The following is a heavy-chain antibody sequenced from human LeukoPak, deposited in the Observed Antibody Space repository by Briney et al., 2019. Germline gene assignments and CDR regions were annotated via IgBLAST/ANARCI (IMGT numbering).Heavy chain of an antibody. J-gene: IGHJ4*02. CDR3: ARGLRTEYFDY. CDR2: IYYSGST. Sequence: SETLSLTCTVSGGSISSYYWSWIRQPPGKGLEWIGYIYYSGSTNYNPSLKSRVTISVDTSKNQFSLKLSSVTAADTAVYYCARGLRTEYFDYWGQGTLVTVSS. D-gene: IGHD5-12*01. CDR1: GGSISSYY. V-gene: IGHV4-59*08.